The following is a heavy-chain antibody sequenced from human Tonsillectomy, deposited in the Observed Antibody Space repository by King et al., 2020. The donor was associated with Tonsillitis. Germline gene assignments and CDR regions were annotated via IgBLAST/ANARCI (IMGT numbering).Heavy chain of an antibody. V-gene: IGHV4-34*01. CDR2: INHSAST. D-gene: IGHD3-3*01. CDR1: GGSFSGYY. CDR3: ARGGGTIFGVIDADSYYYSMDV. Sequence: QVQLQQWGARLLKPSETLSLTCAVYGGSFSGYYWTWIRQPPGKGLEWIGEINHSASTNYNPSLKSRVTISVDTSKNQFSLTLSSVTAADTAGYYCARGGGTIFGVIDADSYYYSMDVWGKGTTVTVSS. J-gene: IGHJ6*03.